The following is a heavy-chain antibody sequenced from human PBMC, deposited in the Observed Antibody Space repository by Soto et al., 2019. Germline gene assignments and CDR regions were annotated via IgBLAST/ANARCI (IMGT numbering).Heavy chain of an antibody. V-gene: IGHV4-31*03. CDR3: ARDYHSGGAFDI. D-gene: IGHD6-19*01. J-gene: IGHJ3*02. Sequence: SETLSLTSTISGCCISSGGYNWSWIRQHPGKGLEWIGYIYYSGSTYYNPSLKGRVTISVDTSKNQFSLKLTSVTAADTAVYYCARDYHSGGAFDISGQGTMVT. CDR2: IYYSGST. CDR1: GCCISSGGYN.